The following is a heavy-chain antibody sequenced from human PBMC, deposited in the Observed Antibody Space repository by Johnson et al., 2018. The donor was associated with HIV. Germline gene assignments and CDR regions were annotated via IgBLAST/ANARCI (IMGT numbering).Heavy chain of an antibody. Sequence: VQLVESGGGVVQPGRSLRLSCAASGFTFSSYGMHWVRQAPGKGLEWVAVIWYAGSNKYYADSVKGRFTISRDNSKNTLYLQMNSLRAEDTAVYYCSTVGYDFWSGFLGHDAFDMWGQGTMVTVSS. D-gene: IGHD3-3*01. CDR3: STVGYDFWSGFLGHDAFDM. CDR2: IWYAGSNK. CDR1: GFTFSSYG. V-gene: IGHV3-33*01. J-gene: IGHJ3*02.